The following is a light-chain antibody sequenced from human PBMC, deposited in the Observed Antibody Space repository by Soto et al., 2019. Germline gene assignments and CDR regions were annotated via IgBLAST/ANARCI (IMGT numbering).Light chain of an antibody. Sequence: EIVLTQSPGTPSLSPGERATLSCRASQSVSSSYLAWYQQKPGQAPRLLIYGASSRATGIPDRFSGSGSGTDFTLTISRLEPEDFAVYYCQQYGSSTGYTFGQGTKLDIK. CDR3: QQYGSSTGYT. J-gene: IGKJ2*01. CDR2: GAS. CDR1: QSVSSSY. V-gene: IGKV3-20*01.